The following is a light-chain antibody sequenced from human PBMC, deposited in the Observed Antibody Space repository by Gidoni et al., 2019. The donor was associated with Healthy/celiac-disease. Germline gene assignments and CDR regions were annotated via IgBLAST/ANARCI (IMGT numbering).Light chain of an antibody. CDR3: QHYNNWPLYT. J-gene: IGKJ2*01. CDR1: QSVSSN. Sequence: ELVTTQSPATLSVSPGERAPLSCRASQSVSSNLAWYQQKPGQAPRLLIYGASTRATGIPARFSGSGSGTEFTLTISSLQSEDFAVYYCQHYNNWPLYTFGQGTKLEFK. CDR2: GAS. V-gene: IGKV3-15*01.